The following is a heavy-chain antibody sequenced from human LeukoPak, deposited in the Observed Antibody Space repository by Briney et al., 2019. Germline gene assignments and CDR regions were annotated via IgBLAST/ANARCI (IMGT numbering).Heavy chain of an antibody. V-gene: IGHV1-69*13. CDR2: IIPIFGTA. Sequence: SVKVSCKASGGTFSSYAISWVRQAPGQGLEWMGGIIPIFGTANYAQKFQGRVTITADESTSTAYMELSSLRSEDTAVYYCARKRSGFLVVVANPPTQAQNDAFDIWGQGTMVTVSS. J-gene: IGHJ3*02. D-gene: IGHD2-15*01. CDR3: ARKRSGFLVVVANPPTQAQNDAFDI. CDR1: GGTFSSYA.